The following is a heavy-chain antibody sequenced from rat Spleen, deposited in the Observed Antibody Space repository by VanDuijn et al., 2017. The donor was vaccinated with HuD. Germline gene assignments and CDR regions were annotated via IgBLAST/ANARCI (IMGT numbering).Heavy chain of an antibody. CDR1: GFAFSDYA. CDR2: ITNDGTST. Sequence: EVQLVESGGGLVQPGRSLKLSCAASGFAFSDYAMAWVRQAPGKGLEWVTTITNDGTSTYYRDSVKGRFSISRDNAKSALSLQMDSLRSEDTATYYCARRYYGYTYFDYWGQGVMVTVSS. D-gene: IGHD1-6*01. V-gene: IGHV5-29*01. CDR3: ARRYYGYTYFDY. J-gene: IGHJ2*01.